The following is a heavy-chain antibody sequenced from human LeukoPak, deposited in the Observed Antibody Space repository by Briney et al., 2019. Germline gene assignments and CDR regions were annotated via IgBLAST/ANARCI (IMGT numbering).Heavy chain of an antibody. J-gene: IGHJ4*02. CDR3: ARDDSGYCYGPDY. V-gene: IGHV1-69*04. CDR1: GGTFSSYA. CDR2: IIPILGIA. Sequence: ASVKVSCKASGGTFSSYAISWVRQAPGQGLEWMGRIIPILGIANYAQKFQGRVTITADKSTSSAYMELSSLRSEDTAVYYCARDDSGYCYGPDYWGQGTLVTVSS. D-gene: IGHD5-18*01.